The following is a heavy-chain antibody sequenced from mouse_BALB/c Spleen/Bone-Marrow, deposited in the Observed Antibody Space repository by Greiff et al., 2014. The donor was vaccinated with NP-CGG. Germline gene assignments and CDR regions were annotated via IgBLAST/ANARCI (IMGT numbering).Heavy chain of an antibody. J-gene: IGHJ1*01. Sequence: VQLQQPGPELVKPGASVKMSCKASGYTFTSYVIHWVKQKSGQGLEWIGYINPYNDGTKYNEKFKGKATLTSDKSSSTAYMELSSLTSEDSAVYYCARGGYYGTSLYWYFDVWGAGTTVTVSS. D-gene: IGHD1-1*01. V-gene: IGHV1-14*01. CDR2: INPYNDGT. CDR3: ARGGYYGTSLYWYFDV. CDR1: GYTFTSYV.